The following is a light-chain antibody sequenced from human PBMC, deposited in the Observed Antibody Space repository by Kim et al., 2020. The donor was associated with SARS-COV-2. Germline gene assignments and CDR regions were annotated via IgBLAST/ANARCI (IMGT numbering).Light chain of an antibody. Sequence: EIVLTQSPGTLSLSPGERATLSCRASQTVVNTYLAWYQQKPGQAPRLLIYGASSRAAGIPDRFSGSGSGTDFTLTISRLEPEDFAVYYCQQYGSSRTFGQGTKVDIK. J-gene: IGKJ1*01. CDR1: QTVVNTY. V-gene: IGKV3-20*01. CDR2: GAS. CDR3: QQYGSSRT.